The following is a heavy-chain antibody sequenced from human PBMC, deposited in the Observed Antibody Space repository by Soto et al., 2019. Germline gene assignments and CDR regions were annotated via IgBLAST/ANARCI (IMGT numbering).Heavy chain of an antibody. Sequence: GASVKVSCKAAGGTFNKNAIDWVRQVPGQGLQWMGGIVPLFGKANYAQKFQGRVTITADEATNTAYMELRSLRSEDTAVYYCARQFDYETSGYYYDYWGQGTLVTVSS. J-gene: IGHJ4*02. CDR1: GGTFNKNA. CDR3: ARQFDYETSGYYYDY. V-gene: IGHV1-69*13. CDR2: IVPLFGKA. D-gene: IGHD3-22*01.